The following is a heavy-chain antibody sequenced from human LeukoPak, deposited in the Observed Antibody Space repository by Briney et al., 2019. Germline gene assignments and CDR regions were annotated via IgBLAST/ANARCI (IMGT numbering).Heavy chain of an antibody. Sequence: PSETLSLTCSVSGGSVSSGSYYWNWLRQPPGTGLEWIGYMFYSGSTNYNPSLKSRVTISVDTSKNQFSLKLSSVTAADTAVYYCAREDYYGFYFDYWGQGTLVTVSS. D-gene: IGHD3-10*01. CDR2: MFYSGST. CDR3: AREDYYGFYFDY. J-gene: IGHJ4*02. CDR1: GGSVSSGSYY. V-gene: IGHV4-61*01.